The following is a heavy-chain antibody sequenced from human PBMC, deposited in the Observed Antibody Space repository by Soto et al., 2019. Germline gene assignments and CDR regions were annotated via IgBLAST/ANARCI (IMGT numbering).Heavy chain of an antibody. V-gene: IGHV3-48*03. Sequence: PGGSLRLSCAVAGFVMKNYEMNWVRQAPGKGLEWVSYISSSGDIVYDRDSVRGRFTISRDNARNSLYLQMSSLRVEDTGIYFCARVAYDWNCFDYWGEGTLVTVSS. CDR3: ARVAYDWNCFDY. CDR1: GFVMKNYE. D-gene: IGHD1-20*01. J-gene: IGHJ4*02. CDR2: ISSSGDIV.